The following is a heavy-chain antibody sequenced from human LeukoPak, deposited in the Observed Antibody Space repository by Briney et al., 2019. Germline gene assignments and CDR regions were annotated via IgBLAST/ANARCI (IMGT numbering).Heavy chain of an antibody. CDR3: ARGSDIVVVPAAIGGWFDP. CDR1: GYTFTGYY. V-gene: IGHV1-2*02. CDR2: INPNSGGT. D-gene: IGHD2-2*01. J-gene: IGHJ5*02. Sequence: ASVKVSCKASGYTFTGYYMHWVRQAPGQGLEWMGWINPNSGGTNYAQKFQGRVTMTRDTSISTAYMELSRLRSDDTAVYYCARGSDIVVVPAAIGGWFDPWGQGTLVTVSS.